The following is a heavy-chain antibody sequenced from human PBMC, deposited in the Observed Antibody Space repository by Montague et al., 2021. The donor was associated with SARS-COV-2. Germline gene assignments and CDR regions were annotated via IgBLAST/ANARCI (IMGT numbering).Heavy chain of an antibody. J-gene: IGHJ3*02. CDR1: GESSDGYF. CDR3: ARHLAVGTSGFDI. V-gene: IGHV4-34*01. D-gene: IGHD6-19*01. CDR2: ISYTGHTRY. Sequence: SETLSLTCAVYGESSDGYFWSWIRLSPRKALEWIGEISYTGHTRYNPNPSLRGRVSISVDPYKNQCSLKLTSVTAADAALYYCARHLAVGTSGFDIWGQGTMVTVSS.